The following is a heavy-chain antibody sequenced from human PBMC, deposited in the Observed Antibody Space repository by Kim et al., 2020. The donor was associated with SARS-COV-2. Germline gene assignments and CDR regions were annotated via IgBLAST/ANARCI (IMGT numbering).Heavy chain of an antibody. J-gene: IGHJ5*02. D-gene: IGHD2-8*01. CDR3: ALLPLWCSRCYWFDP. CDR1: GFTFSDYY. CDR2: ISCSIDYT. V-gene: IGHV3-11*03. Sequence: GGSLRLSCVASGFTFSDYYMCWIRQAPGKGLEWLSYISCSIDYTTYAYSVVGRFTISIYNAQTSLYLQLNILSPDSPAVFFCALLPLWCSRCYWFDP.